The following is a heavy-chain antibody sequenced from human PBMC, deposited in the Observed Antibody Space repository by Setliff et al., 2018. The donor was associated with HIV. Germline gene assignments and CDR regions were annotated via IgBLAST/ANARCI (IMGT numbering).Heavy chain of an antibody. CDR3: AKRALWSGYTDAFYI. Sequence: PGEALEISWKGSGYLFNSCWIDWVRQTPGKGREWMGIIYLGDSDTRYSPSFQGQVTISADKSTSTANMQLTSLKASDTAMYSGAKRALWSGYTDAFYIWGQGTVVTVSS. CDR1: GYLFNSCW. J-gene: IGHJ1*01. D-gene: IGHD3-3*01. V-gene: IGHV5-51*01. CDR2: IYLGDSDT.